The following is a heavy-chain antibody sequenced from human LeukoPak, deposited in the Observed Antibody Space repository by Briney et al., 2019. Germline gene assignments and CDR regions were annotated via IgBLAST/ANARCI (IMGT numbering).Heavy chain of an antibody. J-gene: IGHJ4*02. CDR3: AKDQLDTGYDYVWGSYRPDYFDY. CDR2: ISGSGGST. Sequence: GGSLRLSCAASGFTFSSYAMSWVRQAPGKGLEWVSAISGSGGSTYYADSVNGRFTISRDNYKNTLYLQMNSLRAEDTPVYYCAKDQLDTGYDYVWGSYRPDYFDYWGQGTLVTVSS. CDR1: GFTFSSYA. V-gene: IGHV3-23*01. D-gene: IGHD3-16*02.